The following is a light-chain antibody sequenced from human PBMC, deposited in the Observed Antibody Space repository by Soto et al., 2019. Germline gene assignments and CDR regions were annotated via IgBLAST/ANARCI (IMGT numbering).Light chain of an antibody. Sequence: EIVLTQSPATLSLSPGERATLSRRASQSVGSYLAWYQQKPGQAPRLLIYGTSNRATGIPGRFSGSGSETDFTLTISSLEPEDCGVYYCQHRGKWPRTFGQGTKLEIK. CDR3: QHRGKWPRT. CDR2: GTS. V-gene: IGKV3-11*01. CDR1: QSVGSY. J-gene: IGKJ2*01.